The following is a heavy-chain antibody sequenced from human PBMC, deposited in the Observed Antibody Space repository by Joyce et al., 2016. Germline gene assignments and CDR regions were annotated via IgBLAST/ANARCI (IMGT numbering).Heavy chain of an antibody. V-gene: IGHV3-30-3*01. J-gene: IGHJ5*02. CDR2: ISSDGSNK. D-gene: IGHD4-17*01. Sequence: QVQLVESGGGVGQPGRSLTLSCAASGFSFRQFSMVWIRQAPGKGLEWAAVISSDGSNKYYADSAKGRFIISRDNSKNKLNLQMTGLRSDDTGVYYCARGTTVTRMGNWFDPWGQGTLVTVSS. CDR3: ARGTTVTRMGNWFDP. CDR1: GFSFRQFS.